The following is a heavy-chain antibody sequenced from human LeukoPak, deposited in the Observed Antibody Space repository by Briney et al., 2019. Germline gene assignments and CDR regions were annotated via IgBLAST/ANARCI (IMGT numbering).Heavy chain of an antibody. CDR2: ISNIGSTT. D-gene: IGHD1-1*01. Sequence: GGSLRLSCAASGLTLSNYYMSWFRQAPGKGLEWVSYISNIGSTTHHADSVKGRFTISRDNAKNSLYLQMNSLRAEDTAVYYCASDISTKGFDYWGQGTLVTVSS. CDR1: GLTLSNYY. CDR3: ASDISTKGFDY. V-gene: IGHV3-11*04. J-gene: IGHJ4*02.